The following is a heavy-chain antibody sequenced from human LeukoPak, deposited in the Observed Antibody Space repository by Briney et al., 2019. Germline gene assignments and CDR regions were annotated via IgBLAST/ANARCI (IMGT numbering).Heavy chain of an antibody. V-gene: IGHV3-7*03. CDR1: GFALSSHW. CDR2: VNRDGSET. CDR3: AKDNRRHYTSGPNPDSLH. Sequence: GGSLRLSCAASGFALSSHWMTWVRQVPGRGPEWVANVNRDGSETYYLDSVKGRFTISKDNAKNSLYLQMNSLRVEDTAFYYCAKDNRRHYTSGPNPDSLHWGQGALVTVSS. J-gene: IGHJ4*02. D-gene: IGHD6-19*01.